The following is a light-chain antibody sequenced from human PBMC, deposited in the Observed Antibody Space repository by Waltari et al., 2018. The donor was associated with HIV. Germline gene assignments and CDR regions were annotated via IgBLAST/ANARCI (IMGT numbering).Light chain of an antibody. CDR1: TSNIGNSY. V-gene: IGLV1-51*01. CDR2: ANK. Sequence: QSVLTQPPSVSAAPGQKVTISCSGNTSNIGNSYVSWYQKVPGTAPKVVIYANKKRPAGMPDRFAGSKTGTAATLGITGLQTGDEADYYCGTWDSSLSAWVFGGGTKLSVL. J-gene: IGLJ3*02. CDR3: GTWDSSLSAWV.